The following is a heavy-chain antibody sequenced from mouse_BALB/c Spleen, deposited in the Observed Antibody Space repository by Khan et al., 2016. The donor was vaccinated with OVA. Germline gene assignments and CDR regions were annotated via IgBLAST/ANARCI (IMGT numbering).Heavy chain of an antibody. D-gene: IGHD1-1*01. CDR2: ISYSGNT. V-gene: IGHV3-2*02. CDR3: ARIYGGDFDY. CDR1: GYSITSDYA. J-gene: IGHJ2*01. Sequence: EVELVESGLGLVKPSQSLSLTCTVTGYSITSDYAWNWIRQFPGNKLEWMGYISYSGNTKYNPSLKSRISITRDTSENQFFLQLNSVTIEDTATYYCARIYGGDFDYWGQGTTLTVSS.